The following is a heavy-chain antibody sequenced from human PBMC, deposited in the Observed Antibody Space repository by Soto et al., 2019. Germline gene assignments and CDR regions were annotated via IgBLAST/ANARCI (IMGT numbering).Heavy chain of an antibody. D-gene: IGHD3-10*01. V-gene: IGHV4-61*01. Sequence: PSETLSLTCTVSGGSVSSGSYYWSWIRQPPGKGLEWIGYIYYSGSTYYNPSLKSRVTISVDTSKNQFSLKLSSVTAADTAVYYCARDDGSGSYYNPWGQGTLVTSPQ. CDR2: IYYSGST. CDR3: ARDDGSGSYYNP. J-gene: IGHJ4*02. CDR1: GGSVSSGSYY.